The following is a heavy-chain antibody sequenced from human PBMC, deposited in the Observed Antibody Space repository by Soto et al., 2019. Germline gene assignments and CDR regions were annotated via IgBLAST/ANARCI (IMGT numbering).Heavy chain of an antibody. CDR3: ARRGGGKGGYSSSFRPPVAFDI. CDR1: GFTVSSNY. Sequence: GGSLRLSCAASGFTVSSNYMSWVRQAPGKGLEWVSVIYSGGSTYYADSVKGRFTISRDNSKNTLYLQMNSLRAEDTAVYYCARRGGGKGGYSSSFRPPVAFDIWGQGTMVTVSS. D-gene: IGHD6-6*01. V-gene: IGHV3-66*01. CDR2: IYSGGST. J-gene: IGHJ3*02.